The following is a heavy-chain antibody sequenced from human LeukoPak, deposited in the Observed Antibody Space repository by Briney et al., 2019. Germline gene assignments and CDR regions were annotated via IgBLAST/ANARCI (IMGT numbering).Heavy chain of an antibody. J-gene: IGHJ3*02. CDR3: ARDRRESTKPTDAFDI. CDR1: GGSFSGYY. D-gene: IGHD1-1*01. V-gene: IGHV4-34*01. Sequence: SETLSLTCAVYGGSFSGYYWSWIRQPPGKRLEWSGEINHSGSTNYNPSLESRVTISIDTSKKQVSLKLTSVTAADTAVYYCARDRRESTKPTDAFDIWGQGTMVTVSS. CDR2: INHSGST.